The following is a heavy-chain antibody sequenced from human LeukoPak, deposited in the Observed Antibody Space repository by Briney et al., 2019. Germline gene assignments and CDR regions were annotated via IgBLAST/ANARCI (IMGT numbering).Heavy chain of an antibody. CDR2: ISGSGGST. Sequence: GGSLRLSCAASGFTFSSYAMSWVRQAPGKGLEWVSGISGSGGSTYHADSVKGRFTISRDNSKNTLYLQMNSLRAEDTAVYYCAKVGSIVATSRIDYWGQGTLVTVSP. CDR3: AKVGSIVATSRIDY. CDR1: GFTFSSYA. J-gene: IGHJ4*02. V-gene: IGHV3-23*01. D-gene: IGHD5-12*01.